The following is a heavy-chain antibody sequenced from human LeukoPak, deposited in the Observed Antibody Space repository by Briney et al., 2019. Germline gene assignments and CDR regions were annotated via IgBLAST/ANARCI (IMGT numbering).Heavy chain of an antibody. J-gene: IGHJ4*02. CDR3: AHNYGSGSYYTYYFDY. CDR1: GYTFTSYG. V-gene: IGHV1-18*01. Sequence: ASVKVSCKASGYTFTSYGISWVRQAPGQGLEWMGWISAYNGNTNYAQKFQGRVTITTDESTSTAYMELSSLRSEDTAVYYCAHNYGSGSYYTYYFDYWGQGTLVTVSS. D-gene: IGHD3-10*01. CDR2: ISAYNGNT.